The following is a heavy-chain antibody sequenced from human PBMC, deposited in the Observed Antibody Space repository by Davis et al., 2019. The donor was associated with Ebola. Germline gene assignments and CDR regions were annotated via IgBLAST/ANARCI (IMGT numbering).Heavy chain of an antibody. D-gene: IGHD5-18*01. Sequence: PSETLSLTCAISGDSVSGSSGAWNWIRQSPSRGLEWLGRTYYSSKWYNDYAVSVKSRITINPDTSKNQFSLQLNSVTPEDTALYYCARGWLRAGIDVWGEGTTVNVSS. V-gene: IGHV6-1*01. CDR3: ARGWLRAGIDV. CDR2: TYYSSKWYN. CDR1: GDSVSGSSGA. J-gene: IGHJ6*04.